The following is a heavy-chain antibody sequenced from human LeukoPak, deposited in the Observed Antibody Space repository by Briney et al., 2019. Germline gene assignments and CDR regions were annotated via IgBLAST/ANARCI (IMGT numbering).Heavy chain of an antibody. Sequence: PGGSLRLSCAASGFAFSSSAVSWVRQAPGKGLEWVSGISGSDGSTYYADSVKGRFTISRDGSQNTLYLQMDSLRAEDTAIYYCARLVRYWGQGILVTVSS. CDR3: ARLVRY. CDR1: GFAFSSSA. V-gene: IGHV3-23*01. J-gene: IGHJ4*02. CDR2: ISGSDGST. D-gene: IGHD2-21*01.